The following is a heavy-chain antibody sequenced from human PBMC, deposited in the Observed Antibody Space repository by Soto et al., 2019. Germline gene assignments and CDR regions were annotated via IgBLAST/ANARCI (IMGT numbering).Heavy chain of an antibody. CDR2: INYSGNI. CDR3: ARGLIVWFGELSRRGGHYYCMDV. Sequence: QVQLQQWGAGLLKPSETLSLTCAVYGASFIGYQWTWIRQNPGKGLEWIGEINYSGNINYNPSLKSLVTIALDTPKKQISLRLSSVPAADSAVYYCARGLIVWFGELSRRGGHYYCMDVWGKGTMVTVSS. V-gene: IGHV4-34*01. D-gene: IGHD3-10*01. CDR1: GASFIGYQ. J-gene: IGHJ6*03.